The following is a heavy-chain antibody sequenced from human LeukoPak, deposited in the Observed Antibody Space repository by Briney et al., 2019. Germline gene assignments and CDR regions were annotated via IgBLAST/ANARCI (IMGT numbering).Heavy chain of an antibody. D-gene: IGHD3-22*01. V-gene: IGHV5-51*01. CDR2: IYLGDSDT. Sequence: GESLKISCKGSGYSFTSYWIGWVRQMPGKGLEWMGIIYLGDSDTRYSPSFQGQVTISADKSISTAYLQWSSLKASDTAMYYCARQWGALYYYDSSGYYSPLDYWGQGTLVTVSS. CDR1: GYSFTSYW. J-gene: IGHJ4*02. CDR3: ARQWGALYYYDSSGYYSPLDY.